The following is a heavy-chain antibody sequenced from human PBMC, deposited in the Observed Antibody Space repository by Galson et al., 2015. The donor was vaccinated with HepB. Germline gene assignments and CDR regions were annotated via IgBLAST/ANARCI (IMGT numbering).Heavy chain of an antibody. V-gene: IGHV1-46*01. CDR2: INPSGGFT. D-gene: IGHD6-13*01. Sequence: SVKVSCKASGYTFTSFYMHWVRQAPGQGLEWVGLINPSGGFTSYAQKFQGRVTMTRDTSTSTVYMELSSLRSDDTAVYSCARDEAQIAAVIYWGQGTLVTVSS. J-gene: IGHJ4*02. CDR3: ARDEAQIAAVIY. CDR1: GYTFTSFY.